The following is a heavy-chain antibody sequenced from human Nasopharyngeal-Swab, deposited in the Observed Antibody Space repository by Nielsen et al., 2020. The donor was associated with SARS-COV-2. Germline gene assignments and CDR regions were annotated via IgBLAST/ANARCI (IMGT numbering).Heavy chain of an antibody. J-gene: IGHJ5*02. D-gene: IGHD3-22*01. Sequence: GGSLRLSCKASGFTFGDYAMSWFRQAPGKGLEWVGFIRSKYYGGTPEYAASVKGRLTISRDDSKGVAYLQMNSLKTEDTAVYYCTRDLFSNDYYDAKWFDPWGQGTLVTVSS. CDR2: IRSKYYGGTP. V-gene: IGHV3-49*03. CDR1: GFTFGDYA. CDR3: TRDLFSNDYYDAKWFDP.